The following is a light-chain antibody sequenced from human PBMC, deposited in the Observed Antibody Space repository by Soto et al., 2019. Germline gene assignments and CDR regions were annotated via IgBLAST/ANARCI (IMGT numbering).Light chain of an antibody. CDR2: GAS. CDR3: QQYNNWPLWT. CDR1: QSVSSN. Sequence: EVVMTQSPATLSVSPGERATFSCRASQSVSSNLAWYQQKPGQAPRLLIYGASTRATGIPARFSGGGSGTEFTLTISSLQSEDFAVYYCQQYNNWPLWTVGQGTKVDIK. J-gene: IGKJ1*01. V-gene: IGKV3-15*01.